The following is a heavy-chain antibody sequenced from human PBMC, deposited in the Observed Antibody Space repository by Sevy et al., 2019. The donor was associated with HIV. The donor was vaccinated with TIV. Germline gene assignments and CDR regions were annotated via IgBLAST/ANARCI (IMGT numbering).Heavy chain of an antibody. Sequence: ASVKVSCKGSGFTFTSSAMQWVRQARGQRLEWIGWIVVGSGNRNYAQKFQERVTITRDMSTSTAYMELSSLRSEDTAVYYCAADPDPGAYYYYCDGKDVWGQGTTVTVSS. V-gene: IGHV1-58*02. CDR2: IVVGSGNR. CDR1: GFTFTSSA. D-gene: IGHD3-10*01. J-gene: IGHJ6*01. CDR3: AADPDPGAYYYYCDGKDV.